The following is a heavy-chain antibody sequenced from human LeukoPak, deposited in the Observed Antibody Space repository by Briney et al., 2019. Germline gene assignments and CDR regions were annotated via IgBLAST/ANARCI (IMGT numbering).Heavy chain of an antibody. Sequence: VKVSCKASGYTFTSYDINWVRQATGQGLEWMGWMNPNSGNTGYAQKFQGRVTMTRNTSISTAYMELSSLRSEDTAVYYCAGGYDSSGYYLDWGQGTLVTVSS. V-gene: IGHV1-8*01. CDR2: MNPNSGNT. CDR3: AGGYDSSGYYLD. CDR1: GYTFTSYD. D-gene: IGHD3-22*01. J-gene: IGHJ4*02.